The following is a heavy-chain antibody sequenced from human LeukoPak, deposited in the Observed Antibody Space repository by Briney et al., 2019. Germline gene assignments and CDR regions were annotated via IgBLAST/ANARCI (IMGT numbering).Heavy chain of an antibody. Sequence: GASVKVSCKASGYTFTGYYMHWVRQAPGQGLEWMGWINPNSGGTNYAQKFQGRVTMTRDTSISTAYMELSRLRSDDTAVYYCARPPIAAVSVNWFDPWGQGTLVTVSS. D-gene: IGHD6-13*01. CDR2: INPNSGGT. CDR1: GYTFTGYY. CDR3: ARPPIAAVSVNWFDP. J-gene: IGHJ5*02. V-gene: IGHV1-2*02.